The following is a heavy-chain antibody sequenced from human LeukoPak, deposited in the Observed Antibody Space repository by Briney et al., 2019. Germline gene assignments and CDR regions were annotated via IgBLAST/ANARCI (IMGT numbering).Heavy chain of an antibody. CDR2: SIPIVGIA. CDR1: GGTFTRYT. J-gene: IGHJ3*02. D-gene: IGHD2-2*01. V-gene: IGHV1-69*02. Sequence: GASVKVSCKASGGTFTRYTIRWVPQAPGQGLEWMGRSIPIVGIANYAQKFKGRVTITADKSTSTAYMEQSSLRSKDTAVYYCASPRALYCSSTSCQTANGAFDIWGQGTMVTVSS. CDR3: ASPRALYCSSTSCQTANGAFDI.